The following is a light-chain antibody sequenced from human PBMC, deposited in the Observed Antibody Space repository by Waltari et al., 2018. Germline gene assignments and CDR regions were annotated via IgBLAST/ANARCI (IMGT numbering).Light chain of an antibody. CDR1: SSNTGSNT. V-gene: IGLV1-44*01. CDR3: AAWDDSLNGWV. J-gene: IGLJ3*02. CDR2: SNN. Sequence: QSVLTQPPSASGTPGQRVTIPCSGSSSNTGSNTVTWYQQPPGTAPKLPIYSNNPRPSGVPDRFSGSKSGTSASLAISGLQSEDEADYYCAAWDDSLNGWVFGGGTKLTVL.